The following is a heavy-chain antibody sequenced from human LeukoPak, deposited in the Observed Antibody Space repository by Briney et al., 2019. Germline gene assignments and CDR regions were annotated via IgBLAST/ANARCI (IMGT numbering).Heavy chain of an antibody. V-gene: IGHV4-59*01. CDR1: GGSFSSYY. CDR2: IYYSGST. Sequence: SETLSLTCAVYGGSFSSYYWSWIRQPPGKGLEWIGYIYYSGSTNYNPSLKGRVTISVDTSKNQFSLKLSSVTAADTAVYYCATQTSWIQQFGYYYYGMDVWGQGTTVTVSS. D-gene: IGHD5-18*01. J-gene: IGHJ6*02. CDR3: ATQTSWIQQFGYYYYGMDV.